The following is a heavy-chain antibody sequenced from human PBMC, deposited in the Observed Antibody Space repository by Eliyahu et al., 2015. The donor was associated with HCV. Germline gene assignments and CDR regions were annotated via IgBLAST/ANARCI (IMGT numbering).Heavy chain of an antibody. CDR3: ASGGGGIAVTGTGGWFDP. CDR1: GGXITTYX. Sequence: QVQLQESGPGLVKPSETLSLTCTXSGGXITTYXWXWIXQPPGKGLEWIGDIHXSGCTNYXPSLKSRVTISVDTSKNQFSLKLTSVTAADTAMYYCASGGGGIAVTGTGGWFDPWGQGTLVTVSS. V-gene: IGHV4-59*01. CDR2: IHXSGCT. D-gene: IGHD6-19*01. J-gene: IGHJ5*02.